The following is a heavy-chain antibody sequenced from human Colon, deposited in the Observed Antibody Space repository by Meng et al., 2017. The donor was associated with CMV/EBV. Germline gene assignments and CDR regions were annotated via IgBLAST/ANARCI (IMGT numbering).Heavy chain of an antibody. V-gene: IGHV3-30-3*01. CDR2: MSHDGRNI. CDR1: GFSFSNYI. D-gene: IGHD4-17*01. J-gene: IGHJ4*02. Sequence: LSCAASGFSFSNYIMHWVRQAPGKGLEWVAAMSHDGRNIYYPDSVRGRFTISRDNSKNRVYLQMNSLRPGDTAVYYCAREPSFGDYDYWGQGTLVTVSS. CDR3: AREPSFGDYDY.